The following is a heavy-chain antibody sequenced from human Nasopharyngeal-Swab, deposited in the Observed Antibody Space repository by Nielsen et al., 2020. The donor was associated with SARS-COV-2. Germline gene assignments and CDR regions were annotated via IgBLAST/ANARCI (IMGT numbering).Heavy chain of an antibody. CDR3: ARGFIQLLHPYYYYYMDV. CDR1: GGTFRSYA. J-gene: IGHJ6*03. Sequence: SVKVSCKASGGTFRSYAISWVRQAPGQGLEGMGGIIPIFGTANYAQKFQGRFTITADESTSTAYMELSSLRSEDTAVYYCARGFIQLLHPYYYYYMDVWGKGTTVTVSS. D-gene: IGHD2-2*01. V-gene: IGHV1-69*13. CDR2: IIPIFGTA.